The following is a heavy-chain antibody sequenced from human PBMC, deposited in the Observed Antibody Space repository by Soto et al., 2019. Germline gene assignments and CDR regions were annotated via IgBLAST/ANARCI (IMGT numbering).Heavy chain of an antibody. Sequence: ASVKVSCKASGYTFTGYYMHWVRQAPGQGLEWMGWVNPNSGGTNYAQKFQGWVTMTRDTSISTAYMELSRLRSDDTAVYYCASSIGGDHYYYYYGMDVWGQGTTVTVSS. J-gene: IGHJ6*02. CDR2: VNPNSGGT. CDR3: ASSIGGDHYYYYYGMDV. CDR1: GYTFTGYY. D-gene: IGHD2-21*02. V-gene: IGHV1-2*04.